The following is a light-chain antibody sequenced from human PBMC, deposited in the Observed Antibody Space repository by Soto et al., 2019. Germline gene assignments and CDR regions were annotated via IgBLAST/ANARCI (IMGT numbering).Light chain of an antibody. V-gene: IGKV1-12*01. J-gene: IGKJ4*01. Sequence: DIQMTQSPSSVSASVGDRVTITCRASQEIDSWLAWYQQKPGKAPKLLISAASTLQSGVPTRFSGSGFGTDFTLTISSLQPEDFATYFCQQGIHFPLAFGGGTKVEMK. CDR3: QQGIHFPLA. CDR1: QEIDSW. CDR2: AAS.